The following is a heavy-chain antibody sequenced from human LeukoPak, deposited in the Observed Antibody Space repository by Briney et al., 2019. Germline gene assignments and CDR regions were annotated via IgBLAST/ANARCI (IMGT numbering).Heavy chain of an antibody. Sequence: SETLSLTCTVSGDSISSYYWAWIRQSPGQGLEWISSIFYGGSTFYNPSLKRRATISVDTSKNQFSLNLTSVTAADTAVYYCARDAKRFYAAIWFDPWGQGTPVTVSS. CDR1: GDSISSYY. J-gene: IGHJ5*02. CDR2: IFYGGST. D-gene: IGHD2/OR15-2a*01. CDR3: ARDAKRFYAAIWFDP. V-gene: IGHV4-39*07.